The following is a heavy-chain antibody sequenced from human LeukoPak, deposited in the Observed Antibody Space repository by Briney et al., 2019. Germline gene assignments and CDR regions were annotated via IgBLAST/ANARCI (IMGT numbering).Heavy chain of an antibody. CDR1: GYTFTGYY. V-gene: IGHV1-2*02. CDR2: INPNSGGT. Sequence: ASVKVSCKASGYTFTGYYMHWVRQAPGQGLEWMGWINPNSGGTNYAQKFQGRVTMTRDTSISTAYMELSRLRSDDTAVYYCTRDSYSSSWYDPKKYNWFDPWGQGTLVTVSS. D-gene: IGHD6-13*01. J-gene: IGHJ5*02. CDR3: TRDSYSSSWYDPKKYNWFDP.